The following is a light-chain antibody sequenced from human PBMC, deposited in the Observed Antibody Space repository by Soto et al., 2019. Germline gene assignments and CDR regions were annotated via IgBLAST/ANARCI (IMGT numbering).Light chain of an antibody. CDR2: SNN. J-gene: IGLJ1*01. CDR3: AAWDDSLHGFYV. Sequence: QSVLTQLPSASGTPGQRVAISCSGSSSNIGSNTVNWYQQFPQPAPKLLIYSNNQRPSGAPDRFSGSKSGTSASLAISGLQSEDEADYYCAAWDDSLHGFYVFGTGTKVTVL. V-gene: IGLV1-44*01. CDR1: SSNIGSNT.